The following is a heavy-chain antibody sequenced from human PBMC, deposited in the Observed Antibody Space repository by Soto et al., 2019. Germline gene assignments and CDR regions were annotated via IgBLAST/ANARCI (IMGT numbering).Heavy chain of an antibody. CDR1: GFTFSSYG. CDR3: AVVAATGVFQH. Sequence: QVQLVESGGGVVQPGRSLRLSCAASGFTFSSYGMHWVRQAPGKGLEWVAVISYDGSNKYYADSVKGRFTISRDNSKNTLYLQMNRLIAEDTAVYYCAVVAATGVFQHWGQGTLVTVSS. D-gene: IGHD2-15*01. V-gene: IGHV3-30*03. CDR2: ISYDGSNK. J-gene: IGHJ1*01.